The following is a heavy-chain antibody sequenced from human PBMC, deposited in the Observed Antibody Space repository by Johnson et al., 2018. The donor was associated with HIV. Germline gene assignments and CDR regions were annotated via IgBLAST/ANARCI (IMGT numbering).Heavy chain of an antibody. CDR2: ISYDGSNK. V-gene: IGHV3-30*04. J-gene: IGHJ3*02. Sequence: QVQLVESGGGVVQPGRSLRLSCAASGFTFSSYAMHWVRQAPGKGLEWVAVISYDGSNKYYADSVKGRFTISSDNSKNTLYLQMNSLRAEDTAVYYCASKAAGTMHAFDIWGQGTMVTVSS. CDR1: GFTFSSYA. D-gene: IGHD6-13*01. CDR3: ASKAAGTMHAFDI.